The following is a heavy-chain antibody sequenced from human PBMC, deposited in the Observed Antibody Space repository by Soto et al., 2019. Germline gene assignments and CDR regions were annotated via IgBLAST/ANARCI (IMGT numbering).Heavy chain of an antibody. CDR3: AREGQAPYYYYGMDV. CDR2: ISGYNGNT. J-gene: IGHJ6*02. CDR1: GYTFTNYG. V-gene: IGHV1-18*01. Sequence: QVQVVQSGDEVKKPGASVKVSCKASGYTFTNYGFSWVRQAPGQGLEWMGWISGYNGNTKYAEKFQGRVTMTTDTSTSTAKMELRSLRSDDTAVYYGAREGQAPYYYYGMDVWGQGTAVTVSS.